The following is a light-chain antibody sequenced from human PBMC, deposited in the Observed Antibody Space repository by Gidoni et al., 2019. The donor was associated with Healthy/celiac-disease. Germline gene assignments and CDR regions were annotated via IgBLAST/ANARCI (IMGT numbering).Light chain of an antibody. Sequence: SYELTQPPSVSVSPGQTARITCSGDALPNQYVYWYQQKPGRAPVVVIYKDSERPPGIPERFSGSSSGTTVALTISGVQAEDEADYYCQSADGTGTYKVFGGGTKLTVL. V-gene: IGLV3-25*03. CDR1: ALPNQY. J-gene: IGLJ3*02. CDR2: KDS. CDR3: QSADGTGTYKV.